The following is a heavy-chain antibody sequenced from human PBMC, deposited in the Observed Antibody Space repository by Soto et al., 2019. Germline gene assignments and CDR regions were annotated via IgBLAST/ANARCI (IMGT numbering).Heavy chain of an antibody. CDR2: INPDSGRT. CDR1: GYTFTGYY. Sequence: ASVKVSCKASGYTFTGYYLHWVRQAPGQGLEWMGFINPDSGRTRYAQKFQGTVTMTRDTSITTAYLELSSLKYDDSAIFYCALSFSQTNIDVWGQGTTVTVSS. CDR3: ALSFSQTNIDV. J-gene: IGHJ6*01. V-gene: IGHV1-2*02.